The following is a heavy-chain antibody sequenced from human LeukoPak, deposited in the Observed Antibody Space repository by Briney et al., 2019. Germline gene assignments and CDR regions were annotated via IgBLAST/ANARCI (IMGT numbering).Heavy chain of an antibody. V-gene: IGHV3-48*03. CDR1: GFTFSSYE. J-gene: IGHJ4*02. CDR2: ISSSGSTI. D-gene: IGHD3-3*01. CDR3: ARGRYDFWSGYYTFDY. Sequence: GGSLRLSCAASGFTFSSYEMNWVRQAPGKGLEWVSYISSSGSTIYYADSVKGRFTISRDSAKNSLYLQMNSLRAEDTAVYYCARGRYDFWSGYYTFDYWGQGTLVTVSS.